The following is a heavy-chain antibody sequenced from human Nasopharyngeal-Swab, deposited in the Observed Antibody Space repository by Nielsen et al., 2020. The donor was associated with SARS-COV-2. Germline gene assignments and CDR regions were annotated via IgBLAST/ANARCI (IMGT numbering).Heavy chain of an antibody. J-gene: IGHJ4*02. CDR2: IKSKTDGGTT. Sequence: VRQAPGKGLEWVGRIKSKTDGGTTGYAAPVKGRFTISRDDSKNTLYLQMNSLKTEDTAVYYCTTSWEGYYDSSGYYIRGAFDYWGQGTLVTVSS. D-gene: IGHD3-22*01. V-gene: IGHV3-15*01. CDR3: TTSWEGYYDSSGYYIRGAFDY.